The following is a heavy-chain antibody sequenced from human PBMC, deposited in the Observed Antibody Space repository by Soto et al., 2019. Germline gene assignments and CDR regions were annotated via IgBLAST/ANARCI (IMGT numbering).Heavy chain of an antibody. V-gene: IGHV5-51*01. Sequence: GESLNISCKGSGYTFTTYWIAWVRQMPGKGLEWMGIIFPSDSDTRYSPSFQGQVSISADKSISAAYLQWSSLKASDTAMYYCARLGAGLDYWGQGTQVTVSS. D-gene: IGHD3-10*01. CDR3: ARLGAGLDY. CDR1: GYTFTTYW. CDR2: IFPSDSDT. J-gene: IGHJ4*02.